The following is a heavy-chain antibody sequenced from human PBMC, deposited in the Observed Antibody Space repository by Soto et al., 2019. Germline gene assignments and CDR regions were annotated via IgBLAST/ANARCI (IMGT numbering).Heavy chain of an antibody. V-gene: IGHV5-51*01. CDR2: VYPAASDA. D-gene: IGHD2-2*01. Sequence: GESLKISCKGTGYSFSSSWIGWVRQTPGKGLEWLGTVYPAASDARYSPSFQGQVTISVDNSISTAYLQWSSLKASDTAMYYCARLLRLSTGCSPGSRPCFDNWGQGALVTVSS. CDR3: ARLLRLSTGCSPGSRPCFDN. CDR1: GYSFSSSW. J-gene: IGHJ4*02.